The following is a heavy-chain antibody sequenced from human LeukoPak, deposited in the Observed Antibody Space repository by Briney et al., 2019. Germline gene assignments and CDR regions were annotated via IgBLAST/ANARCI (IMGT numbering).Heavy chain of an antibody. CDR1: GFTFSSYA. J-gene: IGHJ4*02. CDR3: ARDAYLGLESSGYYDGPLYFDY. Sequence: LPGGSLRLSCAASGFTFSSYAMPWVRQAPGKGLEWVAVISYDGSNKYYADSVKGRFTISRDNSKNTLYLQMNSLRAEDTAVYYCARDAYLGLESSGYYDGPLYFDYWGQGTLVTVSS. CDR2: ISYDGSNK. V-gene: IGHV3-30-3*01. D-gene: IGHD3-22*01.